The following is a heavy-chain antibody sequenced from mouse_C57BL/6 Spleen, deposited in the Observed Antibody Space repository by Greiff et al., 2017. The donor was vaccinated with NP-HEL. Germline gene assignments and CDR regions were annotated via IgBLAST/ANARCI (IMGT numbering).Heavy chain of an antibody. V-gene: IGHV1-4*01. CDR2: INPSSGYT. J-gene: IGHJ4*01. CDR3: ARWGAMDY. Sequence: QVQLKESGAELARPGASVKMSCKASGYTFTSYTMHWVKQRPGQGLEWIGYINPSSGYTKYNQKFKDKATLTADKSSSTAYMQLSSLTSEDSAVDYCARWGAMDYWGQGTSVTVSS. CDR1: GYTFTSYT.